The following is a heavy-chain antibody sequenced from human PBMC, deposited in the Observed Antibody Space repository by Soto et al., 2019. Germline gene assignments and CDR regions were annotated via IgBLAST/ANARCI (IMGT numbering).Heavy chain of an antibody. V-gene: IGHV4-31*03. Sequence: QVQLQESGPGLVKPSQTLSLTCTVSGGSISSGTYFWSWIRQFPGKGLEWIGYIYYNGITYSNPSLKSRVTISIDTSKNQFSLKLSSVTAADTAVYYCARAVTVTVPEAFHIWGQGTMVTVSS. CDR1: GGSISSGTYF. CDR2: IYYNGIT. J-gene: IGHJ3*02. D-gene: IGHD4-17*01. CDR3: ARAVTVTVPEAFHI.